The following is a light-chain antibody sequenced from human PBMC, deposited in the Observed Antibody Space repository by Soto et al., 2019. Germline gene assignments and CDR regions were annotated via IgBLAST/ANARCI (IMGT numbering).Light chain of an antibody. Sequence: QSALTQPASVSGSPGQSITISCTGTSSDVGGYNYVSWYQQHPGKAPKLMIYEVSNRPSGVSNRFSGSKSGNTASLTISGLQAEDEDDYYCSSYTSSSAPYVFGTGTKGTVL. CDR3: SSYTSSSAPYV. J-gene: IGLJ1*01. V-gene: IGLV2-14*01. CDR2: EVS. CDR1: SSDVGGYNY.